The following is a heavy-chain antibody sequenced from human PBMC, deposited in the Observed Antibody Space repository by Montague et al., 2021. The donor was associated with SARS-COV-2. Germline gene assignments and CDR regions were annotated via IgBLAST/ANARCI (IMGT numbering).Heavy chain of an antibody. Sequence: SETLSLTCTVSDDSSSSSIYYWGWIRQPPGKGLEWIGTISYSGSTYHXXXLHGRVAISVDMSKNQFSLKLTSVTAADTAVYYCARLLYGSYYFYFDYWGREPWSPSPQ. CDR3: ARLLYGSYYFYFDY. V-gene: IGHV4-39*01. CDR1: DDSSSSSIYY. D-gene: IGHD1-26*01. J-gene: IGHJ4*02. CDR2: ISYSGST.